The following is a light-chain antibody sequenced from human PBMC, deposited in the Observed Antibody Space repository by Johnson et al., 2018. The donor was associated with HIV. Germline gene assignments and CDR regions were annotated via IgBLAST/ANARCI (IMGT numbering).Light chain of an antibody. V-gene: IGLV1-51*01. Sequence: QSVLTQPPSVSAAPGQKVTISCSGSSSNIGNNYVSWYQQLPGTAPKLLIYDNNKRPSGIPDRFSGSKSGTSATLGITGLQTGDAADYYCGIWQTSLSTGGVFGAGTKVTVL. CDR2: DNN. J-gene: IGLJ1*01. CDR3: GIWQTSLSTGGV. CDR1: SSNIGNNY.